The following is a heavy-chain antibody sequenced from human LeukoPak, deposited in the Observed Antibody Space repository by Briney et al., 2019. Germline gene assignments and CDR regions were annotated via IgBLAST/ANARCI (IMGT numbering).Heavy chain of an antibody. CDR2: INPNSGGT. V-gene: IGHV1-2*02. CDR3: ARSWLGYCSSTSCSLGGY. J-gene: IGHJ4*02. D-gene: IGHD2-2*01. CDR1: GYTFTGYY. Sequence: ASVKVSCKASGYTFTGYYMHWVGQAPGQGLEWMGWINPNSGGTNYAQKFQGRVTMTRDTSISTAYMELSRLRSDDTAVYYCARSWLGYCSSTSCSLGGYWGQGTLVTVSS.